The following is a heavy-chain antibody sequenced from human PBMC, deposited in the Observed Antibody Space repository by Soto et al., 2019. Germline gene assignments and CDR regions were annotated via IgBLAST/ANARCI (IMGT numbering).Heavy chain of an antibody. V-gene: IGHV3-30*18. CDR1: GFTFSSYG. CDR3: AKDYLSGSYLLDY. J-gene: IGHJ4*02. Sequence: GGSLRLSCAASGFTFSSYGMHWVRQAPGKGLEWVAVISYDGSNKYYADSVKGRFTISRDNSKNTLYLQMNSLRAEDTAVYYCAKDYLSGSYLLDYWGQGTLVTVSS. D-gene: IGHD1-26*01. CDR2: ISYDGSNK.